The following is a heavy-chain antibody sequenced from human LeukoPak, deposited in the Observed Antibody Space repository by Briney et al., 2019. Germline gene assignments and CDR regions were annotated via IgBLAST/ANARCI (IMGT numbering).Heavy chain of an antibody. CDR2: IIPIFGTA. CDR3: ARGGHSSSARLDY. D-gene: IGHD6-6*01. Sequence: SVKVSCKASGGTFSSYAISWVRQAPGQGLEWMGGIIPIFGTANYAQKFQGRVTITTDESTSTAYMELSSLRSEDTAVYYCARGGHSSSARLDYWGQGTLVTVSS. J-gene: IGHJ4*02. V-gene: IGHV1-69*05. CDR1: GGTFSSYA.